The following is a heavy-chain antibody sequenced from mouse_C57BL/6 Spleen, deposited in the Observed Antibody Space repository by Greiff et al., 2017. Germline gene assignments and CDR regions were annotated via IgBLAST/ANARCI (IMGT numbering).Heavy chain of an antibody. CDR2: IDPETGGT. J-gene: IGHJ3*01. D-gene: IGHD2-4*01. V-gene: IGHV1-15*01. CDR3: TRSLYYDYSWCAY. Sequence: VQLQQSGAELVRPGASVTLSCKASGYTFTDYEMHWVKQTPVRGLEWIGAIDPETGGTAYNQKFKGKAILTADQSSSTAYMELRSLTSEDSAVYYCTRSLYYDYSWCAYRCQGTLVSVSA. CDR1: GYTFTDYE.